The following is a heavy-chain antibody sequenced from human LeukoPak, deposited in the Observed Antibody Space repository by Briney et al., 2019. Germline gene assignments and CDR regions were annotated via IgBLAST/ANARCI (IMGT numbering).Heavy chain of an antibody. Sequence: SETLSLTCTVSGGSISSSSYYWGWIRQPPGKGLEWIGSFSYSGSTYYNPSLKSRVTISVDTSKNQFSLRLSSVTAADTAVYYCATWRTAKTGFDYWGQGTLVTVSS. CDR3: ATWRTAKTGFDY. J-gene: IGHJ4*02. CDR2: FSYSGST. V-gene: IGHV4-39*01. D-gene: IGHD1-1*01. CDR1: GGSISSSSYY.